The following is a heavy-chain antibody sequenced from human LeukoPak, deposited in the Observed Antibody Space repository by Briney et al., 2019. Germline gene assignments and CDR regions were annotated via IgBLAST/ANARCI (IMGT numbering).Heavy chain of an antibody. J-gene: IGHJ4*02. CDR1: GGSISSGGYY. Sequence: SETLSLTCAVSGGSISSGGYYWRWIRQPPGKGLEWIGYTYHSGSTYYNPSLKSRVTISVDRSKNQFSLKLSSVTAADTAVYYCARGGGYSSSWYYFGYWGQGTLVTVSS. CDR2: TYHSGST. V-gene: IGHV4-30-2*01. CDR3: ARGGGYSSSWYYFGY. D-gene: IGHD6-13*01.